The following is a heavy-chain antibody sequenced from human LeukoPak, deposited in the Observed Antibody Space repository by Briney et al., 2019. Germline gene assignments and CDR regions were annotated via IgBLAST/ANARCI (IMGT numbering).Heavy chain of an antibody. J-gene: IGHJ4*02. D-gene: IGHD4-23*01. CDR3: ARDLGYGGNTDY. CDR2: IKQDGSEK. V-gene: IGHV3-7*01. CDR1: GFTFSSYG. Sequence: PGGSLRLSCAASGFTFSSYGMHWVRQAPGKGLEWVANIKQDGSEKYYVDSVKGRFTISRDNAKNALYLQMNSLRAEDTAVYYCARDLGYGGNTDYWGQGTLVTVSS.